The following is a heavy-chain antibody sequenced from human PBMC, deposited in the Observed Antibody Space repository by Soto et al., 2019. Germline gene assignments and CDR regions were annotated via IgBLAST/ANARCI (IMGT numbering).Heavy chain of an antibody. Sequence: QVQLQRWGAGLLKPSETLSLTCAVYGGPFSGYYGSWIRQPPGKGLEWIGECKHRGSTKYNPSLKRRVTISVDTSKNQFPLKLNSVTAADTAVYYCARGSRVKIPAASWRDYYYRGVDVWGQGTAVTVSS. D-gene: IGHD2-2*01. V-gene: IGHV4-34*01. CDR3: ARGSRVKIPAASWRDYYYRGVDV. J-gene: IGHJ6*02. CDR1: GGPFSGYY. CDR2: CKHRGST.